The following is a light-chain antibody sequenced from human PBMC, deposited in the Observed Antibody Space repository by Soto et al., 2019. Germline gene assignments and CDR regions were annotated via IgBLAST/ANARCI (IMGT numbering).Light chain of an antibody. Sequence: QSVLTQAPSASGTPGQRVTISCSGSSSNIGSNTVNWYQQLPGTAPKLLIYSDNQRPSGVPDRFSGSKSGTSASLAISGLQSDDEADYYCAAWDDSLNGPVFGGGTKLIVL. CDR2: SDN. CDR1: SSNIGSNT. V-gene: IGLV1-44*01. J-gene: IGLJ2*01. CDR3: AAWDDSLNGPV.